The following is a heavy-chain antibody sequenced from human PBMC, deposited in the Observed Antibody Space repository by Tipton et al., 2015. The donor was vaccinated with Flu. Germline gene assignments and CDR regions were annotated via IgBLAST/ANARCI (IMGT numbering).Heavy chain of an antibody. D-gene: IGHD3-22*01. CDR3: AVRRFYYYDSSGYNY. CDR2: INHSGST. CDR1: GGSFSGYY. Sequence: LRLSCAVYGGSFSGYYWSWIRQPPGKGLEWIGEINHSGSTNYNPSLKSRVTISVDTSKNQFSLKLSSVTAADTAVYYCAVRRFYYYDSSGYNYWGQGTLVTVSS. V-gene: IGHV4-34*01. J-gene: IGHJ4*02.